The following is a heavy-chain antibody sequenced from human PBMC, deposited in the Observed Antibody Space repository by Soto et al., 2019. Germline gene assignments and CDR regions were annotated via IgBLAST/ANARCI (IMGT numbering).Heavy chain of an antibody. CDR2: ISAYNGNT. Sequence: GASVKVSCKASGYTFTSYGISWVRQAPGQGLEWMGWISAYNGNTNYAQKLQGRVTMTTDTSTSTAYMEPRSLRSEDTAVYYCAVAEGITIFGVVHPYYYYGMDVWGQGTTVT. CDR1: GYTFTSYG. J-gene: IGHJ6*02. D-gene: IGHD3-3*01. CDR3: AVAEGITIFGVVHPYYYYGMDV. V-gene: IGHV1-18*01.